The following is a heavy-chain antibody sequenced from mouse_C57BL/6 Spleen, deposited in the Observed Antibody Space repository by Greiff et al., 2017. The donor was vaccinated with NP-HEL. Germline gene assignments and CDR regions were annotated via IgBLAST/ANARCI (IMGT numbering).Heavy chain of an antibody. D-gene: IGHD2-4*01. J-gene: IGHJ4*01. CDR1: GYTFTSYW. CDR2: INPSSGYT. CDR3: ARSPSYDYDGRGGYAMDY. V-gene: IGHV1-7*01. Sequence: QVQLKQSGAELAKPGASVKLSCKASGYTFTSYWMHWVKQRPGQGLEWIGYINPSSGYTKYNQKFKDKATLTADKSSSTAYMQLSSLTYEDSAVYYCARSPSYDYDGRGGYAMDYWGQGTSVTVSS.